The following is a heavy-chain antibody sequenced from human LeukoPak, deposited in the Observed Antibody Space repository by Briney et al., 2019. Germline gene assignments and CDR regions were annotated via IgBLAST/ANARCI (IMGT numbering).Heavy chain of an antibody. J-gene: IGHJ4*02. CDR2: ISSSSSYI. CDR3: ARGNYDFWSGYYFYFDY. V-gene: IGHV3-21*01. Sequence: GGSLRLSCAASGFTFSSYSMNWVRQAPGKGLEWVSSISSSSSYIYYADSVKGRFTISRDNAKNSLYLQMNSLRAEDTAVYYCARGNYDFWSGYYFYFDYWGQGTLVTVSS. CDR1: GFTFSSYS. D-gene: IGHD3-3*01.